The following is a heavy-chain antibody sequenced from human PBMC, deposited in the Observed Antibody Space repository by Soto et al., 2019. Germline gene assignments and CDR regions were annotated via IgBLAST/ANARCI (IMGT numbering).Heavy chain of an antibody. CDR3: AHSFYVYVWGSYLYNWFES. J-gene: IGHJ5*02. CDR1: GFSLSTSLVG. Sequence: SGPTLVNPTQTLTLTCTFSGFSLSTSLVGVGWILQPPGKSLECLALIYWNDDKRYSPSLKRSLTITKDTSKNQVVLTMTNMDPVDTETDYCAHSFYVYVWGSYLYNWFESWGKGTTVTVSS. CDR2: IYWNDDK. V-gene: IGHV2-5*01. D-gene: IGHD3-16*02.